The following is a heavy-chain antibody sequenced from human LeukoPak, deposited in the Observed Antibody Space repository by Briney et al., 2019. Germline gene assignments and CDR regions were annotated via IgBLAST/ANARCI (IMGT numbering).Heavy chain of an antibody. CDR2: ISSSSYI. D-gene: IGHD1-7*01. J-gene: IGHJ4*02. CDR1: GFTFSSYS. V-gene: IGHV3-21*01. CDR3: ARDFRPITGTLAY. Sequence: GGSLRLSCAASGFTFSSYSMNWVRQAPGKGLEWVSSISSSSYIYYADSVKGRFTISRDNAKNSLYLQMNSLRAEDTAVYYCARDFRPITGTLAYWGQGTLVTVSS.